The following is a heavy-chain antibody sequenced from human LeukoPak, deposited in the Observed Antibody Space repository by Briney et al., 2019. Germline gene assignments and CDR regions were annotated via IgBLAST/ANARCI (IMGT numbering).Heavy chain of an antibody. D-gene: IGHD4-17*01. Sequence: ASVKVSCKASGYTFTSYYMQWMRQAPGQGLEWMGIINPSGGSTSYAQKFQGRVTMTRDTSTSTVYMELSSLRSEDTAVYYCARAPAVTTFDYWGQGTLVTVSS. J-gene: IGHJ4*02. CDR1: GYTFTSYY. CDR2: INPSGGST. CDR3: ARAPAVTTFDY. V-gene: IGHV1-46*03.